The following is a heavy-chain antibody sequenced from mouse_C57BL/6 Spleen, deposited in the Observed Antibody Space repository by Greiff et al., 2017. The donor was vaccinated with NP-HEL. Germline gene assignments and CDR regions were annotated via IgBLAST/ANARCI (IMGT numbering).Heavy chain of an antibody. V-gene: IGHV1-52*01. D-gene: IGHD2-5*01. J-gene: IGHJ3*01. CDR1: GYTFTSYW. CDR2: IDPSDSET. CDR3: ARSGYSNYGTWFAY. Sequence: QVQLQQPGAELVRPGSSVKLSCKASGYTFTSYWMHWVKQRPIQGLEWIGNIDPSDSETHYNQKFKDKATLTVDKSSSTAYMQLRSLTSEDSAVYYCARSGYSNYGTWFAYWGQGTLVTVSA.